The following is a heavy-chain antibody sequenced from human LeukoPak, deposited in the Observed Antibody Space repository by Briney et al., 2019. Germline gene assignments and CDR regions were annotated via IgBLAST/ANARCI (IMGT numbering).Heavy chain of an antibody. CDR3: AKSIVGATWAGYFDY. CDR1: GFTFSSYA. D-gene: IGHD1-26*01. V-gene: IGHV3-23*01. Sequence: GGSLRLSCAASGFTFSSYAIIWVRQAPGKGLKWGSVTSGSGGITYYADSVRGRFTISRDNSKNTLYLQMNSLRAKDTAVYYCAKSIVGATWAGYFDYWGQGTLVTVSS. J-gene: IGHJ4*02. CDR2: TSGSGGIT.